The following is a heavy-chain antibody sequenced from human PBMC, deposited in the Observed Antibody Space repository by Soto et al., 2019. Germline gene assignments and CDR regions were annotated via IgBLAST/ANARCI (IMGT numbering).Heavy chain of an antibody. Sequence: QITLKESGPTLVKPTQTLTLTCTFSGFSLSTSGVGVGWIRQPPGKALEWFALIYWDDDKRYSPSLKSRLTIXKXXSKNQVVLTMTNMDPVDTATYYCAHSPYSSGLFDYWGQGTLVTVSS. J-gene: IGHJ4*02. CDR3: AHSPYSSGLFDY. D-gene: IGHD6-19*01. V-gene: IGHV2-5*02. CDR2: IYWDDDK. CDR1: GFSLSTSGVG.